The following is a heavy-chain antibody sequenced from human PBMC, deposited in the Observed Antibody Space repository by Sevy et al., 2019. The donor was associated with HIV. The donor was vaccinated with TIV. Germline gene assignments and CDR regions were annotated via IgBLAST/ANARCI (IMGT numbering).Heavy chain of an antibody. CDR2: LSFGCGEI. J-gene: IGHJ4*02. CDR3: AREGGTKPHDY. D-gene: IGHD2-8*01. Sequence: GGSLRLSCAASGFTFSKYSMSWVRQPPGKGLEWVSTLSFGCGEINYADSVKGRFTISRDNSKSSVYLQMNNVRPEDTAVYYCAREGGTKPHDYWGQGTLVTVSS. CDR1: GFTFSKYS. V-gene: IGHV3-23*01.